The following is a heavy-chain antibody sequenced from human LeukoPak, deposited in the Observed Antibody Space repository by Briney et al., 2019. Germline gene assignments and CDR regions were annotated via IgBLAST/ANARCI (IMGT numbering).Heavy chain of an antibody. CDR3: ARGGSPPEALGDTFDV. Sequence: GGSLRLSCAASGFTFSSYWMHWVRQAPGKGLVWVSRVKSDGSSTNYADSVKGRFIVSRDNAKNTLILQMNSLRAEDTAVYYCARGGSPPEALGDTFDVWGHGTLVTVSS. J-gene: IGHJ3*01. V-gene: IGHV3-74*01. CDR1: GFTFSSYW. D-gene: IGHD1-26*01. CDR2: VKSDGSST.